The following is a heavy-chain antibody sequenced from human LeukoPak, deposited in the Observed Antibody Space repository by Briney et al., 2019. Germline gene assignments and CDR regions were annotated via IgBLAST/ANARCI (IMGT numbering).Heavy chain of an antibody. J-gene: IGHJ4*02. CDR3: AKGGYYYDSSGYYFFDY. CDR2: ISYDGSNK. D-gene: IGHD3-22*01. V-gene: IGHV3-30*18. Sequence: PGRSLRLSCAASGFTFSSYGMHWVRQAPGKGLEWVAVISYDGSNKYYADSVKGRFTISRDNSKNTLYLQMNSLRAEDTAVYNCAKGGYYYDSSGYYFFDYWGRGTLVTVSS. CDR1: GFTFSSYG.